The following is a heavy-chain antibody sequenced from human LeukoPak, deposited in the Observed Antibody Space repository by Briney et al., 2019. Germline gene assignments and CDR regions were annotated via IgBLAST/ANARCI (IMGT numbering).Heavy chain of an antibody. J-gene: IGHJ4*02. CDR1: GASMGSDSYS. V-gene: IGHV4-39*02. CDR3: ARRYKDMVVVPAVFYFDY. CDR2: VYYSGST. D-gene: IGHD2-2*01. Sequence: PSETLSLTCNVSGASMGSDSYSWVWLRQPPGKARGWIGSVYYSGSTYYTPSLKSRVTISVDMSRNHFSLRLNSVAAADTAVYYCARRYKDMVVVPAVFYFDYWGRGILVTVSS.